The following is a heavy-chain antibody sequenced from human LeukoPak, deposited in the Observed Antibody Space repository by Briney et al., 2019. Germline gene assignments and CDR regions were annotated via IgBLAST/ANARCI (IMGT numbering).Heavy chain of an antibody. CDR3: AKCGRSGSYSTYYSDY. D-gene: IGHD1-26*01. Sequence: PGGSLRLPCAASGFTFSSYGMHWVRQAPGKGLEWVAVIWYDGSNKYYADSVKGRFTISRDNSKNTLYLQMNSLRAEDTAVYYCAKCGRSGSYSTYYSDYWGQGTLVTVSS. J-gene: IGHJ4*02. CDR2: IWYDGSNK. CDR1: GFTFSSYG. V-gene: IGHV3-33*06.